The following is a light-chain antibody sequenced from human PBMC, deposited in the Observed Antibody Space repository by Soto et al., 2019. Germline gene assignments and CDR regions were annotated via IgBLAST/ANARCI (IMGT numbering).Light chain of an antibody. CDR1: KSISSW. J-gene: IGKJ4*01. CDR3: QQYNSYSVLT. Sequence: DIQMTQSPSTLSASVGDRVTITCRASKSISSWLAWYQQKPGKAPKLLIYKASSLESAVPSRFSGSGSGTEFTLTISSLQPDDFVTYYRQQYNSYSVLTFGGGTKVEIK. CDR2: KAS. V-gene: IGKV1-5*03.